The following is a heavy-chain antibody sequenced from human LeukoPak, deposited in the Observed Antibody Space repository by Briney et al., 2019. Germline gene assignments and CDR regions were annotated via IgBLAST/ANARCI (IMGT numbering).Heavy chain of an antibody. CDR1: GFTFSSFE. J-gene: IGHJ6*02. CDR3: ARGYNAKWYSARMDV. V-gene: IGHV3-48*03. D-gene: IGHD5-12*01. CDR2: IGGSGSTI. Sequence: PGGSLRLSCAASGFTFSSFEVNWVRQAPGKGLEWISYIGGSGSTIYYADPVKGRFTISRDNAKNTVDLQMKSLRAEDTAVYYCARGYNAKWYSARMDVWGEGTAVTV.